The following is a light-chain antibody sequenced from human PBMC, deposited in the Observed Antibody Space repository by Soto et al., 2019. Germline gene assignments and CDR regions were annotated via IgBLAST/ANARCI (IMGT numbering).Light chain of an antibody. Sequence: QSALTQPASVSGSPGQSITISCTGTSSDVGGYDFVSWYQQHPDKVPKLVIYDVSNRPSGVSYRFSGSKSGNTAPLTISGLQAEDESDYYCSSYTSSNTLVFGGGTKVTVL. CDR1: SSDVGGYDF. V-gene: IGLV2-14*03. CDR2: DVS. J-gene: IGLJ2*01. CDR3: SSYTSSNTLV.